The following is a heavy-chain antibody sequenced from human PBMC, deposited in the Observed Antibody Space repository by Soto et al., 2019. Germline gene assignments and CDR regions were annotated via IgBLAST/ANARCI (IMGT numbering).Heavy chain of an antibody. J-gene: IGHJ4*02. CDR1: GFTFSSYA. V-gene: IGHV3-23*01. Sequence: EVQLLESGGGLVQPGGSLRLSCAASGFTFSSYAMSWVRQAPGKGLEWVSAISGSGGSTYYADSVKGRFTISRDNSKYSLYLQMDSLRAEDTAVYYCAKARRYHCSGGSCYSYYFDYWGQGTLVTVSS. CDR3: AKARRYHCSGGSCYSYYFDY. CDR2: ISGSGGST. D-gene: IGHD2-15*01.